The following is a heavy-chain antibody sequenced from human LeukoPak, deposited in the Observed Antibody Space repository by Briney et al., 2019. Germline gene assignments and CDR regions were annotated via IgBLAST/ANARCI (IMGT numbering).Heavy chain of an antibody. CDR1: GYTFTTYG. V-gene: IGHV1-18*01. D-gene: IGHD3-10*01. Sequence: ASVKVSCKASGYTFTTYGISWVRQAPGQGLEWMGWISAYNGNTNYAQKLLGRVTMTTDTSTNTAYMELRSLRSDDTAVYYCAREITMIRGLDYWGQGTLVTVPS. J-gene: IGHJ4*02. CDR3: AREITMIRGLDY. CDR2: ISAYNGNT.